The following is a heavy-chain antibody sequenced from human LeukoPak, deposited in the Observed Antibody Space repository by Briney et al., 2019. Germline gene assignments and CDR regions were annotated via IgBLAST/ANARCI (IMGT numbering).Heavy chain of an antibody. CDR1: GFTFSSYE. J-gene: IGHJ6*02. D-gene: IGHD3-9*01. CDR3: ARCVAGYTPYYYYGMDV. V-gene: IGHV3-48*03. CDR2: ISSRGTPI. Sequence: PGGSLRLSCAASGFTFSSYEMSWVRQAARSGLEWVSYISSRGTPICYAESVLGRFTVPIDNAKNSLYLQMNTLRAEDTALYYCARCVAGYTPYYYYGMDVWGQGTTVSVSS.